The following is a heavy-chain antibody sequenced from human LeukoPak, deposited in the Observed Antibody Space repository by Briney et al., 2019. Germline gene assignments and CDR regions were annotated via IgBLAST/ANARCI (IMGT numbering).Heavy chain of an antibody. Sequence: AASVKVSCKASGYTFATYGFCWVRQAPGHGLAWIGWISANSGKTDYAQKFQGRVTMTTDTSTTTAYMEWRSLRPDDTAQYFCAKVAGDRMDHWGQGTLLSVSS. CDR2: ISANSGKT. D-gene: IGHD6-13*01. CDR3: AKVAGDRMDH. CDR1: GYTFATYG. V-gene: IGHV1-18*01. J-gene: IGHJ4*02.